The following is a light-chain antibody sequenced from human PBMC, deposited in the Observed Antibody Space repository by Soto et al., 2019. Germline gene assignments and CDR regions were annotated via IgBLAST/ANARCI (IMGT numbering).Light chain of an antibody. Sequence: DIVITHTPLSLPVTPIPPASISCSASQSLLHSNGYNYLDWYLQKPGQSPQLLIYLGSNRASGVPDRFSGSGSGTDFTLKISRVEAEDVGVYYCMQPLQSWTFGQGTKVDI. CDR3: MQPLQSWT. V-gene: IGKV2-28*01. CDR1: QSLLHSNGYNY. CDR2: LGS. J-gene: IGKJ1*01.